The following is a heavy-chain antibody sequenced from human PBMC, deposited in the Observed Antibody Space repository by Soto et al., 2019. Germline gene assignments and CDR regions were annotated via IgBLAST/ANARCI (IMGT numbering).Heavy chain of an antibody. Sequence: EVQLVESGGGLVQPGGSLRLSCAASGFTFRTYWMNWVRQAPGKGLEWVANIKGDGSEKYYVDPVKGRFTISRDNAMNSLYLQMNSLRAEDTAVYYSATSLIRGQGALVTVSS. CDR2: IKGDGSEK. D-gene: IGHD6-6*01. V-gene: IGHV3-7*01. CDR3: ATSLI. CDR1: GFTFRTYW. J-gene: IGHJ4*02.